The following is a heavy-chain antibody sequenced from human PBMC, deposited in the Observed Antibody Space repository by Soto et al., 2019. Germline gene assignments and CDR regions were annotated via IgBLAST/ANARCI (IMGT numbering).Heavy chain of an antibody. D-gene: IGHD6-19*01. V-gene: IGHV3-23*01. CDR3: AKEDQRRGIAVAGYFDY. Sequence: EVQLLESGGGLVQPGGSLRLSCAASGFTFSSYAMSWVRQAPGKGLEWVSAISGSGGSTYYADSVKGRFTISRDNSKNTLYMQMNSLRAEDTAVYYYAKEDQRRGIAVAGYFDYWGQGTLVTVSS. CDR1: GFTFSSYA. CDR2: ISGSGGST. J-gene: IGHJ4*02.